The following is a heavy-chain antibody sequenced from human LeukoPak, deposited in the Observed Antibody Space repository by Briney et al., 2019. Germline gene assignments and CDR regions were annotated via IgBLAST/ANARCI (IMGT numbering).Heavy chain of an antibody. J-gene: IGHJ4*02. Sequence: SETLSLTCTVSGGSISSYYWSWIRQPPGKGLEWIGHIYYSGSTNYNPSLKSRVTISVDTSKNQFSLKLSSVTAADTAVYYCARTDRYFDWLTTPYYFDYWGQGTLVTVSS. CDR2: IYYSGST. V-gene: IGHV4-59*08. CDR3: ARTDRYFDWLTTPYYFDY. D-gene: IGHD3-9*01. CDR1: GGSISSYY.